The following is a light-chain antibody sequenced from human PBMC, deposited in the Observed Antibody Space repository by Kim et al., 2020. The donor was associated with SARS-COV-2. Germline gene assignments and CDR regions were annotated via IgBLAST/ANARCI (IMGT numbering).Light chain of an antibody. V-gene: IGLV1-44*01. CDR2: SND. CDR3: AAWDDSLNGSV. Sequence: KVTFSYSGSRSNIGSNVVTWYQQLPGTAPKLLIYSNDYRPSGVPDRFSGSKSGTSASLDISGLQSEDEADYYCAAWDDSLNGSVFGGGTQLTVL. J-gene: IGLJ3*02. CDR1: RSNIGSNV.